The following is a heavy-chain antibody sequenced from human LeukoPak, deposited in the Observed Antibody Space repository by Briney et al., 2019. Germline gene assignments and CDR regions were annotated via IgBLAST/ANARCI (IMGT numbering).Heavy chain of an antibody. D-gene: IGHD1-26*01. CDR3: ANVEWPLDY. CDR1: GFTFSNYA. CDR2: ISGSAGNT. J-gene: IGHJ4*02. Sequence: GGSLRLSCAASGFTFSNYAMGWVRQAPGKGLEWVSAISGSAGNTYYADSVKGRFTISRDNSRNTQYLQMNSLRAEDTAIYYCANVEWPLDYWGRGTLVTVSS. V-gene: IGHV3-23*01.